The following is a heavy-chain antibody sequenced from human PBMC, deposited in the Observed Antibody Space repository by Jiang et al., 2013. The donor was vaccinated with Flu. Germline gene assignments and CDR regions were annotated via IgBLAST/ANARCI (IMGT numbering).Heavy chain of an antibody. J-gene: IGHJ4*02. V-gene: IGHV1-2*02. CDR2: SGAT. Sequence: SGATNYAQKFQGRVTMTRDTSISTAYMELSRLTSDDTAVYYCARGVIYATDSFDYWGQGSLVTVSS. D-gene: IGHD2-8*02. CDR3: ARGVIYATDSFDY.